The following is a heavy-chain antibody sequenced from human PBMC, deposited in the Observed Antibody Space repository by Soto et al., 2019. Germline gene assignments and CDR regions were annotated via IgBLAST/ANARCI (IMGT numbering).Heavy chain of an antibody. CDR3: ARMDGLGIAVE. CDR2: ISSSSSYI. Sequence: EVQLVESGGGLVKPGGSLRLSCAASGFTFSSYSMNWVRQAPGKGREWVSSISSSSSYIYYADSVKGRFTISRDNAKNSLYLQMNSLRAEDTAVYYCARMDGLGIAVEWGQGTLVTVSS. CDR1: GFTFSSYS. V-gene: IGHV3-21*01. J-gene: IGHJ4*02. D-gene: IGHD6-19*01.